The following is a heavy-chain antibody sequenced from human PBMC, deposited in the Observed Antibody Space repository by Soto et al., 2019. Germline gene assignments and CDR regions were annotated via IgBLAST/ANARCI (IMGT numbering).Heavy chain of an antibody. J-gene: IGHJ4*02. Sequence: EVQLVESGGVLVQPGGSLRLSCAASGFTFSTYGMNWVRQAPGKELEWVSTISGNGGSTYYADSVKGRFTISRDNSEKTLYLQMNSLRAEDTAVYYCAKRSLTTRSDWSPFDYWGQGTLVTVSS. CDR3: AKRSLTTRSDWSPFDY. V-gene: IGHV3-23*04. CDR2: ISGNGGST. D-gene: IGHD6-19*01. CDR1: GFTFSTYG.